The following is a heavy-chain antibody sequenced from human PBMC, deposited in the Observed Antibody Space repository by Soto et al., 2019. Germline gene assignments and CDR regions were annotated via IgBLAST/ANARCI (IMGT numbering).Heavy chain of an antibody. CDR1: GFTFIRYW. J-gene: IGHJ3*02. D-gene: IGHD5-18*01. CDR3: ARGDTPMITGMDSFDI. CDR2: IKQDGTEK. Sequence: GGSLRRFCASSGFTFIRYWMNWVRHAPGKGLEWVANIKQDGTEKNYVDSVKGRFTISRDNARNSLYLQMDSLRAEDTAVYFCARGDTPMITGMDSFDIWGQGTMVTVSS. V-gene: IGHV3-7*04.